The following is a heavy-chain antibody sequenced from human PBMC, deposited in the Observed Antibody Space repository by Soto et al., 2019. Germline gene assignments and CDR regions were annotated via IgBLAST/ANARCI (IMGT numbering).Heavy chain of an antibody. V-gene: IGHV1-2*04. D-gene: IGHD1-26*01. J-gene: IGHJ6*02. Sequence: ASVKVSCKASGYTFTGYYMHWVRQAPGQGLEWMGWINPNSGGTNYAQKFQGWVTMTRDTSISTAYMELSRLRSDDTAVYYCARATGWGVGATITYYYYGMDVWGQGTTVTVSS. CDR3: ARATGWGVGATITYYYYGMDV. CDR2: INPNSGGT. CDR1: GYTFTGYY.